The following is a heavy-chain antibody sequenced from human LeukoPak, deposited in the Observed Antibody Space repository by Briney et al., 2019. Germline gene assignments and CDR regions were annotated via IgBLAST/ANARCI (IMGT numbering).Heavy chain of an antibody. CDR2: IYYSGST. V-gene: IGHV4-59*08. Sequence: NPSETLSLTCTVSGGSISSYYWSWIRQPPGKGLEWIGYIYYSGSTNYNPSLKSRATISVDTSKNQFPLKLSSVTAADTAVYYCARHIGYCSGGSCYPPHFDYWGQGTLVTVSS. D-gene: IGHD2-15*01. J-gene: IGHJ4*02. CDR3: ARHIGYCSGGSCYPPHFDY. CDR1: GGSISSYY.